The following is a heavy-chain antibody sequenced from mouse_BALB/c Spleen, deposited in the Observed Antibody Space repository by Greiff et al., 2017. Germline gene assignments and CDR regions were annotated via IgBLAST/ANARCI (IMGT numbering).Heavy chain of an antibody. CDR2: IWAGGST. CDR3: ARDGGRAMDY. Sequence: VNVVESGPGLVAPSQSLSITCTVSGFSLTSYGVHWVRQPPGKGLEWLGVIWAGGSTNYNSALMSRLSISKDNSKSQVFLKMNSLQTDDTAMYYCARDGGRAMDYWGQGTSVTVSS. V-gene: IGHV2-9*02. J-gene: IGHJ4*01. CDR1: GFSLTSYG.